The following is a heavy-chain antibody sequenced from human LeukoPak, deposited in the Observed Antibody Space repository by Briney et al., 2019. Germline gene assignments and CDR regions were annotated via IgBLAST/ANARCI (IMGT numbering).Heavy chain of an antibody. CDR1: GGSISSSSYY. V-gene: IGHV4-39*01. Sequence: SETPSLTCTVSGGSISSSSYYWGWIRQPPGKGLEWIGSIYYSGSTYYNPSLKSRVTISVDTSKNQFSLKLSSVTAADTAVYYCARHSYDSSGYYGDFDYWGQGTLVTVSS. CDR2: IYYSGST. D-gene: IGHD3-22*01. CDR3: ARHSYDSSGYYGDFDY. J-gene: IGHJ4*02.